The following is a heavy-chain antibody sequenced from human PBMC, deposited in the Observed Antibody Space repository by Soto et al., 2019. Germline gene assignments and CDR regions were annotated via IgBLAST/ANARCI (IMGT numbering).Heavy chain of an antibody. CDR3: ARDSYDVLTRDAFDI. V-gene: IGHV4-59*01. Sequence: SETLSLTCTVSGGSISSYYWSWIRQPPGKGLEWIGYIYYSGSTDYNPSLRSRATISVDTSKNQFSLKLNSMTAADTAVYYCARDSYDVLTRDAFDIWGQGTMVTVSS. J-gene: IGHJ3*02. CDR1: GGSISSYY. CDR2: IYYSGST. D-gene: IGHD3-9*01.